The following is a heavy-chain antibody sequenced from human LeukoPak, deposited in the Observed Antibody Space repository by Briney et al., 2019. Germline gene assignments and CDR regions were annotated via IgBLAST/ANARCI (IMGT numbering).Heavy chain of an antibody. CDR1: GLTFSSHR. CDR3: ASTISCLL. J-gene: IGHJ4*02. Sequence: GGSLRLSCAASGLTFSSHRMHWVRQAPGKGLVWVSRINNDGSSTTYADSVKGRFTISRDDTKNMLYLEMKSLRVEDTAVYYCASTISCLLWGQGTLVTVSS. CDR2: INNDGSST. V-gene: IGHV3-74*01. D-gene: IGHD2-15*01.